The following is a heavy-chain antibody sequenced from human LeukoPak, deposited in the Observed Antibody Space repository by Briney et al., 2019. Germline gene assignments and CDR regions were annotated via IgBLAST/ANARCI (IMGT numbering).Heavy chain of an antibody. CDR2: INSDGSAT. Sequence: GGSLRLSCAASGFTFSSYWMSWVRQAPGKGLMWVSQINSDGSATSCADPVKGRCTISRDNAKNMLYLEMNSLRVEDTAVYYCARGAGYNYPYYFDYWGQGTLVTVSS. J-gene: IGHJ4*02. CDR1: GFTFSSYW. CDR3: ARGAGYNYPYYFDY. V-gene: IGHV3-74*01. D-gene: IGHD5-24*01.